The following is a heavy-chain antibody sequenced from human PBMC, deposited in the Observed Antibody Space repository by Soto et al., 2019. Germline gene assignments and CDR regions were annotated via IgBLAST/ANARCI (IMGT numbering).Heavy chain of an antibody. CDR3: ANYRGDFGSGYLTYYYYGMDV. D-gene: IGHD3-3*01. CDR1: GFTFSSYA. CDR2: ISGSGGST. Sequence: EVQLLESGGGLVQPGGSLRLSCAASGFTFSSYAMSWVRQAPGKGLEWVSTISGSGGSTFYADSVKGRFTISRDNSRYTLYLQMNRLRAEDTAVYYCANYRGDFGSGYLTYYYYGMDVWGQGTTVTVSS. V-gene: IGHV3-23*01. J-gene: IGHJ6*02.